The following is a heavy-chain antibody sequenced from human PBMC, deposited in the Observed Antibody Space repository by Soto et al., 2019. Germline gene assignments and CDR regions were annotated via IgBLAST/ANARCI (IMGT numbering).Heavy chain of an antibody. CDR2: ISPYNGNT. CDR1: GYTFTSYG. D-gene: IGHD4-4*01. J-gene: IGHJ4*02. V-gene: IGHV1-18*01. Sequence: ASVKVSCKASGYTFTSYGISWVRQAPGQGLEWMGWISPYNGNTNYAQKVQGRVAMTTDTSKNQFSLQLNSVTPEDTAVYYCARGAYSNLVDYWGQGTLVTVSS. CDR3: ARGAYSNLVDY.